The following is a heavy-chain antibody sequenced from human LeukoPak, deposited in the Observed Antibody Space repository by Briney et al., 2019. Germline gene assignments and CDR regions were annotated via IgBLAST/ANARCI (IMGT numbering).Heavy chain of an antibody. CDR3: ARAKKAQNWFDP. Sequence: PGGSLRLSCAASGFTFSSYWMSWVRQAPGKGLEWVANIKQDGSEKYYVASVKGRFTISRDNAKNSLYLQMSGLRAEDTAVYYCARAKKAQNWFDPWGQGTLVTVSS. CDR2: IKQDGSEK. V-gene: IGHV3-7*01. CDR1: GFTFSSYW. J-gene: IGHJ5*02.